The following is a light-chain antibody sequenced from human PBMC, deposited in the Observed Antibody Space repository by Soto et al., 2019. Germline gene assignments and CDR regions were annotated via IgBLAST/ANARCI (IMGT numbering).Light chain of an antibody. CDR3: QQYAGSRT. J-gene: IGKJ1*01. V-gene: IGKV3-20*01. CDR1: QSVSSSY. Sequence: VLTQSPATLSFFPGERATLSFMASQSVSSSYLAWYQQKPGQAPRLLIYGASSRATGIPDRFSGSGSGTDFTLTISRLEPEDFAVYYCQQYAGSRTFGQGTKV. CDR2: GAS.